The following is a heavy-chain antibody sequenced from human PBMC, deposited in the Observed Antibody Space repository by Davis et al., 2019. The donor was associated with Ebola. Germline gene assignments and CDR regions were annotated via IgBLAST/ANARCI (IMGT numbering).Heavy chain of an antibody. D-gene: IGHD3-3*01. CDR1: GGSISSYY. J-gene: IGHJ6*02. Sequence: PSETLSLTCTVSGGSISSYYWSWIRQPPGKGLEWIGYIYYSGSTNYNPSLKSRVTISVDTSKNQFSLKLSSVTAADTAVYYCARITYYDFSGGMDVWGQGTTVTVSS. V-gene: IGHV4-59*12. CDR2: IYYSGST. CDR3: ARITYYDFSGGMDV.